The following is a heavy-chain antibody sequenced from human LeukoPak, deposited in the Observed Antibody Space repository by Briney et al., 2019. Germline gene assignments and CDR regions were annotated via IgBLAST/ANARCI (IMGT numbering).Heavy chain of an antibody. CDR1: GFTFSSYA. CDR2: ISYDGSNK. Sequence: PGGFLRLSCAASGFTFSSYAMHWVRQAPGKGLEWVAVISYDGSNKYYADSVKGRFTISRDNSKNTLYLQMNSLRAEDTAVYYCASTSAAYSSSWYRYWGQGTLVTVSS. D-gene: IGHD6-13*01. V-gene: IGHV3-30-3*01. J-gene: IGHJ4*02. CDR3: ASTSAAYSSSWYRY.